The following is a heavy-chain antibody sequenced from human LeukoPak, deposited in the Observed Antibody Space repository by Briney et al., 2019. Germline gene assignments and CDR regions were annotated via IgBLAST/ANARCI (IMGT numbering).Heavy chain of an antibody. CDR3: AKDRSGSYSQGLDY. Sequence: HPGRSVRLSCAASGFTFSSYGMHWVRQAPGKGLEWVTLIWYDGSDKYYADSVKGRFTISRDNSKNTLYLQMNSLRAEDTTVYYCAKDRSGSYSQGLDYWGQGTLVTVSS. J-gene: IGHJ4*02. CDR1: GFTFSSYG. D-gene: IGHD1-26*01. CDR2: IWYDGSDK. V-gene: IGHV3-33*06.